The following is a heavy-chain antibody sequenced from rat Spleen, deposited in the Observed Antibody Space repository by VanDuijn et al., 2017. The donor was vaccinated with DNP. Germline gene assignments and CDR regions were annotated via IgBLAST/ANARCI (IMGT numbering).Heavy chain of an antibody. V-gene: IGHV5-46*01. J-gene: IGHJ2*01. CDR1: GFTFSSFP. Sequence: EVQLVESGGGSVQPGRSMKLSCAASGFTFSSFPMAWVRQAPTKGLDWVATISNTGDSTYYRDSVKGRFTVSRDDATSTLYLQMDSLRSEDTATYYCTRGGTYYFDYWGKGVMVTVSS. CDR2: ISNTGDST. CDR3: TRGGTYYFDY.